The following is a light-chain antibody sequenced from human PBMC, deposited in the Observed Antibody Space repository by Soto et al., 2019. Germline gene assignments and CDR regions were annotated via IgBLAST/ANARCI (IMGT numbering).Light chain of an antibody. CDR1: NIGSKS. Sequence: SYELTQPPSVSGAPGKTARNTCGGNNIGSKSVHWYQQKPGQAPVLVIYYDSDRPSGIPERFSGSNSGNTATLTISRVEAGDEADYYCQVWDSSSDHHVVFGGGTNVTVL. V-gene: IGLV3-21*04. J-gene: IGLJ2*01. CDR3: QVWDSSSDHHVV. CDR2: YDS.